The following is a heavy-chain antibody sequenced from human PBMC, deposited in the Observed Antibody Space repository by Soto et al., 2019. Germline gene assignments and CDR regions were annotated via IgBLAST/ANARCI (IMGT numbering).Heavy chain of an antibody. CDR1: GGTFSSYA. Sequence: SVKVSCKASGGTFSSYAISWVRQAPGQGLEWMGGIIPIFGTANYAQKFQGRVTITADESTSTAYMELSSLRSEDTAVYYCARDSDFWSGERGMDVWGQGTTVTVSS. J-gene: IGHJ6*02. D-gene: IGHD3-3*01. V-gene: IGHV1-69*13. CDR3: ARDSDFWSGERGMDV. CDR2: IIPIFGTA.